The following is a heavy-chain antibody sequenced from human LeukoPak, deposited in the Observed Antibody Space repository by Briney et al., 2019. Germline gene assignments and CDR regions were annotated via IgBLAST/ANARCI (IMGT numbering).Heavy chain of an antibody. V-gene: IGHV3-7*01. CDR3: KSGGAAPGAFDY. CDR1: GFTFTSYW. D-gene: IGHD6-13*01. CDR2: IKHDGSEQ. J-gene: IGHJ4*02. Sequence: GGSLRLSCAASGFTFTSYWMSWMRQAPGKGLQWVANIKHDGSEQYYVDSVKGRFTISRDNARNSLYLQMNSLGVEDTAVYYCKSGGAAPGAFDYWGQGAPVTVSS.